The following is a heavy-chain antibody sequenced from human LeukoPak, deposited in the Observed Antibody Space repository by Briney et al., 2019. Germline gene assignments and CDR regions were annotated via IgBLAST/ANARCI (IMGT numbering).Heavy chain of an antibody. CDR3: AKDLYSYGLDY. Sequence: PGGSLRLSCAASGFTFSSYGMHWVRQAPGKGLEWVAVISYDGSNKYYADSVKGRFTISRDNSKNTLYLQMNSLRAEDTAVYYCAKDLYSYGLDYWGQGTLVTVSS. CDR2: ISYDGSNK. V-gene: IGHV3-30*18. D-gene: IGHD5-18*01. CDR1: GFTFSSYG. J-gene: IGHJ4*02.